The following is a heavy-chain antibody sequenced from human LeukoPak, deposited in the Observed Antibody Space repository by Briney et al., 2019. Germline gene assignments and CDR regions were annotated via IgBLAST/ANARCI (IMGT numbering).Heavy chain of an antibody. D-gene: IGHD2-2*01. CDR2: IIPISGTA. J-gene: IGHJ5*02. V-gene: IGHV1-69*05. CDR1: GGTFSSYA. Sequence: SVKVSCKASGGTFSSYAISWVRQAPGQGLEWMGGIIPISGTANYAQKFQGRVTITTDESTSTAYMELSSLRSEDTAVYYCATDYCSSTSCPGWFDPWGQGTLVTVSS. CDR3: ATDYCSSTSCPGWFDP.